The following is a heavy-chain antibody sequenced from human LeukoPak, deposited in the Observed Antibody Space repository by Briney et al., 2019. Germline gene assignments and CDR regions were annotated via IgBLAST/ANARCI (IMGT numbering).Heavy chain of an antibody. CDR3: ARVSDTMDDILTGYYIDGGTNYFDY. D-gene: IGHD3-9*01. J-gene: IGHJ4*02. CDR2: ISSSSSYI. CDR1: GGSLSSSS. V-gene: IGHV3-21*01. Sequence: ETLSLTCTVSGGSLSSSSYYWGWIRQPPGKGLEWVSSISSSSSYIYYADSVKGRFTISRDNAKNSLYLQMNSLRAEDTAVYYCARVSDTMDDILTGYYIDGGTNYFDYWGQGTLVTVSS.